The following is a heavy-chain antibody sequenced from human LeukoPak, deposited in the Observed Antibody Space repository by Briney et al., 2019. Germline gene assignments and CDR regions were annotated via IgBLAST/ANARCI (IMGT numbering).Heavy chain of an antibody. CDR1: GYIFTGYY. CDR3: ARGGWVRGVITRNGLDY. J-gene: IGHJ4*02. Sequence: ASVKVSCKASGYIFTGYYMHWVRQAPGQGLEWMGWINPNSGGTNYAQKFQGRVTMTRDTSISTAYMELSRLRSDDTAVYYCARGGWVRGVITRNGLDYWGQGTLVTVSS. CDR2: INPNSGGT. V-gene: IGHV1-2*02. D-gene: IGHD3-10*01.